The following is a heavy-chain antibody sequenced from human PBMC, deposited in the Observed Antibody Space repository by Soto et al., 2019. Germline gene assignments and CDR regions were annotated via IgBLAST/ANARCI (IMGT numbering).Heavy chain of an antibody. D-gene: IGHD2-2*01. J-gene: IGHJ6*02. CDR3: ARERSVGYCITTTCPNPFYYYAMDV. CDR1: GGTFTNYA. CDR2: IIPIFGTP. V-gene: IGHV1-69*13. Sequence: GASVNVSCKASGGTFTNYAFSWVRQAPGQGLEWMGGIIPIFGTPDYAQKFQGRVTITADESTRTASMELSSLRSDDTAVYYCARERSVGYCITTTCPNPFYYYAMDVWGQGTTVTVSS.